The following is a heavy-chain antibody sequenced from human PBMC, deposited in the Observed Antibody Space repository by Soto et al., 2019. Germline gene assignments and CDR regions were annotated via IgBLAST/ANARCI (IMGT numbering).Heavy chain of an antibody. V-gene: IGHV1-69*01. Sequence: QVQLVQSGAEMKKPGSSVKVSCKVSGDSFSSYAISWVRQAPGEGLEGVGGLITIFETADYAQNFQGRVTITAVESTPTAYLEVTRLRPQDTAVFYCSASDSSSWQLGYWGQGTLITVSS. CDR1: GDSFSSYA. J-gene: IGHJ4*02. CDR2: LITIFETA. CDR3: SASDSSSWQLGY. D-gene: IGHD6-13*01.